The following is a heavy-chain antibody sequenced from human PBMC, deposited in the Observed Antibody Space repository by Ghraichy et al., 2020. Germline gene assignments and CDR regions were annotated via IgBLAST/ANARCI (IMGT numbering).Heavy chain of an antibody. Sequence: GGSLRLSCAASGFTFSSYGMHWVRQAPGKGLEWVAVISYDGSNKYYADSVKGRFTISRDNSKNTLYLQMNSLRAEDTAVYYCAKDINTRDYYGMDVWGQGTTVTVSS. V-gene: IGHV3-30*18. CDR3: AKDINTRDYYGMDV. CDR2: ISYDGSNK. CDR1: GFTFSSYG. J-gene: IGHJ6*02. D-gene: IGHD2-15*01.